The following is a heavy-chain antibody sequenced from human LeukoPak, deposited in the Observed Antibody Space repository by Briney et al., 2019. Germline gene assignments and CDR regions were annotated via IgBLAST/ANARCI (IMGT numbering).Heavy chain of an antibody. CDR1: GFTFSSYS. CDR3: AKDLAPSGGRDGYNPFDY. V-gene: IGHV3-21*01. CDR2: ISSSSYI. D-gene: IGHD5-24*01. Sequence: GGSLRLSCAASGFTFSSYSMNWVRQAPGKGVEWVSSISSSSYIYYADSVTGRFTISRDNAKNSLYLQMNSLRAEDTAVYYCAKDLAPSGGRDGYNPFDYWGQGTLVTVSS. J-gene: IGHJ4*02.